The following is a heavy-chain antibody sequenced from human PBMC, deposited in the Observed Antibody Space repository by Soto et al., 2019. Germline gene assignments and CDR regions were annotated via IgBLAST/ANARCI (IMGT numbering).Heavy chain of an antibody. CDR3: DRSPAYYSGSGPYLTWFAT. D-gene: IGHD3-10*01. CDR1: GGSISIGDYY. Sequence: SETLSLTCSVSGGSISIGDYYWSWIRQPPGKGLEWIGYIYYSGSTYFNPSLRGRTTISGDTSKNQFSLRLSSVTAADTAVYYCDRSPAYYSGSGPYLTWFATWGLGTMVTVSS. V-gene: IGHV4-30-4*01. CDR2: IYYSGST. J-gene: IGHJ5*02.